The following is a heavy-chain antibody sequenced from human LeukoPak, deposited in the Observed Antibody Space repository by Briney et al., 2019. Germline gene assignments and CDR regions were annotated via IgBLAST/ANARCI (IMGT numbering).Heavy chain of an antibody. V-gene: IGHV4-30-4*01. CDR2: IYYSGST. CDR3: ATSRGRWLQFDY. J-gene: IGHJ4*02. Sequence: SETLSLTCTVSGGSISSGDYYWSRIRQPPGKGLEWIGYIYYSGSTYYNPSLKSRVTISVDTSKNQFSLKLSSVTAADTAVYYCATSRGRWLQFDYWGQGTLVTVSS. CDR1: GGSISSGDYY. D-gene: IGHD5-24*01.